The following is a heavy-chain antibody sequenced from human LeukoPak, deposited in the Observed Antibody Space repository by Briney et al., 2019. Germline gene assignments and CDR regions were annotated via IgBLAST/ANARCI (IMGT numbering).Heavy chain of an antibody. D-gene: IGHD1-26*01. J-gene: IGHJ4*02. CDR2: ISGTGGST. CDR3: VPGRGSYYDY. CDR1: GFTFSDYA. Sequence: PGGSLRLSCAASGFTFSDYAMSWVRQAPGKGLEWVSAISGTGGSTWYADSVKGRVTISRDNSKNTLYLQMNSLRAEDTAVYYCVPGRGSYYDYWGQGTLVTVSS. V-gene: IGHV3-23*01.